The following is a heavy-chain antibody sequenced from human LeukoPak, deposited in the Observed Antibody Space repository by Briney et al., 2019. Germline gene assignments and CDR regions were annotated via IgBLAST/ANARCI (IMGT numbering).Heavy chain of an antibody. CDR3: ARVSIAAHYYYGMDV. Sequence: GGSLRLSCAASGFTFSSYWMSWVRQAPGKGLEWVANIKQDGSEKYHVDSVKGRFTISRDNAKNSLYLQMNSLRAEDTAVYYCARVSIAAHYYYGMDVWGKGTTVTVSS. D-gene: IGHD6-6*01. V-gene: IGHV3-7*01. J-gene: IGHJ6*04. CDR2: IKQDGSEK. CDR1: GFTFSSYW.